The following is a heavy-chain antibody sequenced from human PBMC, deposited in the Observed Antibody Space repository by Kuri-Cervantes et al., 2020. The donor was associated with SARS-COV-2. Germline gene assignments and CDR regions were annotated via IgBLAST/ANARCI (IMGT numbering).Heavy chain of an antibody. CDR3: ARGVAAAGLGGWFDP. CDR2: ISSSSSTI. Sequence: GESLKISCAASGFTFSSYSMNWVRQAPGKGLEWVSYISSSSSTIYYADSVKGRFTISRDNAKNSLYLQMNSLRAEDTAVYYCARGVAAAGLGGWFDPWGQGTLVTVSS. V-gene: IGHV3-48*04. CDR1: GFTFSSYS. J-gene: IGHJ5*02. D-gene: IGHD6-13*01.